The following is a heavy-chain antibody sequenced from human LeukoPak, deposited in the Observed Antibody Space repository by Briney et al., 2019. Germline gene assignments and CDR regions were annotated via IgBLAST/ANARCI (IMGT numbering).Heavy chain of an antibody. Sequence: ASVKVSCKASGYTFTGYYMHWVRQAPGQGLEWMGWINPNSGGTNYAQKFQGRVTMTRDTSISTAHMELSRLRSDDTAVYYCARGVYSSSWTGYDYWGQGTLVTVSS. CDR1: GYTFTGYY. D-gene: IGHD6-13*01. CDR3: ARGVYSSSWTGYDY. J-gene: IGHJ4*02. CDR2: INPNSGGT. V-gene: IGHV1-2*02.